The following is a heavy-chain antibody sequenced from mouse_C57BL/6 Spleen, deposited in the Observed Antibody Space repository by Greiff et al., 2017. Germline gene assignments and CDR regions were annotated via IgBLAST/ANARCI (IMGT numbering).Heavy chain of an antibody. CDR1: GFNIKDYY. Sequence: EVQLQQSGAELVKPGASVKLSCTASGFNIKDYYMHWVKQRTEQGLEWIGRIDPEDGETKYAPKFQGKATITADTSSNTAYLQLSSLTSEDAAVYVCARVTAVVWEAYAMDYWGQGTSVTVSS. CDR2: IDPEDGET. V-gene: IGHV14-2*01. J-gene: IGHJ4*01. D-gene: IGHD1-1*01. CDR3: ARVTAVVWEAYAMDY.